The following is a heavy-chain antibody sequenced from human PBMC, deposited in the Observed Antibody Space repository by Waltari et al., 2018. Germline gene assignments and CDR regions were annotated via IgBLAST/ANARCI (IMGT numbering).Heavy chain of an antibody. CDR1: GFTFSNYF. CDR2: ISDSGVNT. Sequence: EVQLLESGGGFVQPGGSLRLSCEASGFTFSNYFMNWVRQVPGKGLEWVSAISDSGVNTYYADSLKGRFTISRDNSKNTLYLQMNSLRADDTAIYYCATRVSSWGQGTLVTVSS. V-gene: IGHV3-23*01. D-gene: IGHD3-10*01. CDR3: ATRVSS. J-gene: IGHJ5*02.